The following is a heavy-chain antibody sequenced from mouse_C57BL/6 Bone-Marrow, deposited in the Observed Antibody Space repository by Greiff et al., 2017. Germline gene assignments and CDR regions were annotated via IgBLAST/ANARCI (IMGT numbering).Heavy chain of an antibody. Sequence: QVQLQQSGAELARPGASVKLSCKASGYTFTSYGISWVKQRTGQGLEWIGEIYPRSGNTYYNEQFKGKATLSADKSSSTAYMELRSLTSEDSAVDFCASDGSYWYFDFWGTGTTVTVSS. CDR3: ASDGSYWYFDF. CDR1: GYTFTSYG. D-gene: IGHD2-3*01. V-gene: IGHV1-81*01. CDR2: IYPRSGNT. J-gene: IGHJ1*03.